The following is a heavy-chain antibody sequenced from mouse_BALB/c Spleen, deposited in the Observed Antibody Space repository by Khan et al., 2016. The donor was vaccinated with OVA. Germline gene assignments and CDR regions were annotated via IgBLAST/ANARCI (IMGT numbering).Heavy chain of an antibody. J-gene: IGHJ3*01. Sequence: VQLQQSGPELVKPGASVKISCRASGYTFTDYIMDWVKQSHGKSLEWIGYIYPNNGDTGYNQKFKTKATLTVDISSSTAYMELRSLTSEDSAVXYCARSGYGSFAYWGQGTLVTVSA. CDR1: GYTFTDYI. CDR3: ARSGYGSFAY. CDR2: IYPNNGDT. D-gene: IGHD1-2*01. V-gene: IGHV1S29*02.